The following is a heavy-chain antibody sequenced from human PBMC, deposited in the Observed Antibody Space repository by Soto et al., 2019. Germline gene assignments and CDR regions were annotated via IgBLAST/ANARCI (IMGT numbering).Heavy chain of an antibody. CDR1: GFTFSDHY. CDR3: ATYYYDSSGYRFDY. J-gene: IGHJ4*02. Sequence: EVQLVESGGGLVQPGGSLRLSCAASGFTFSDHYMDWVRQAPGKGLEWVGRTRNKANSYTTEYAASVKGRFTISRDDSKNSLYLQMNSLKTEDTAVYYCATYYYDSSGYRFDYWSQGSLVTVSS. CDR2: TRNKANSYTT. D-gene: IGHD3-22*01. V-gene: IGHV3-72*01.